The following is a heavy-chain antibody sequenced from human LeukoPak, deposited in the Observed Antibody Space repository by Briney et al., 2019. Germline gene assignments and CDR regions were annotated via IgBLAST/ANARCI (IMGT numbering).Heavy chain of an antibody. V-gene: IGHV4-39*01. Sequence: SETLSLTCTVSGGSISSSSYYWGWIRQPPGKGLEWIGSIYYSGSTYYNPPLKSRVTISVDTSKNQFSLKLSSVTAADTAVYYCARHLRGLTGTLYYFDYWGQGTLVTVSS. CDR3: ARHLRGLTGTLYYFDY. D-gene: IGHD1-20*01. J-gene: IGHJ4*02. CDR2: IYYSGST. CDR1: GGSISSSSYY.